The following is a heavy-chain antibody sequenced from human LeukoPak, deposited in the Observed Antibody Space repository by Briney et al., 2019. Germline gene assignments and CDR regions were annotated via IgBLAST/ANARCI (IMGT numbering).Heavy chain of an antibody. J-gene: IGHJ4*02. CDR1: GFTFDDYG. CDR2: INWDGDST. D-gene: IGHD1-1*01. Sequence: PGGSLRLSCEDSGFTFDDYGMSWVRQAPGKGLEWVSGINWDGDSTFYADSVKGRFTISRDNAKNSLFLQMNSLRAEDTALYYCARDLSDNWYTFGYWGQGTLVTVSS. CDR3: ARDLSDNWYTFGY. V-gene: IGHV3-20*04.